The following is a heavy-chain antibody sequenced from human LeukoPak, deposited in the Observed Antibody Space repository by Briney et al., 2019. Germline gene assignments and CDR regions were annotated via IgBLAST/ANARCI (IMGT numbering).Heavy chain of an antibody. Sequence: PSETLSLTCTVSGGSISSYYWSWIRQPAGRGLEGIGRIYTSGSTNYNPHLKSRGTMSIDTSQNQSSLTLSSVTAADTAVYYCAGGPIVGAPHFDSWGQGILVTVSS. J-gene: IGHJ4*02. D-gene: IGHD1-26*01. CDR2: IYTSGST. CDR1: GGSISSYY. V-gene: IGHV4-4*07. CDR3: AGGPIVGAPHFDS.